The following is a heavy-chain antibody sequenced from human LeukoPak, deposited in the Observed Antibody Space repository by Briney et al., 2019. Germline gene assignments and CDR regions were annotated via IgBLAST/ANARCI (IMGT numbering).Heavy chain of an antibody. V-gene: IGHV3-30*02. D-gene: IGHD6-25*01. CDR2: IRYDGSNK. Sequence: GGSLRLSCAASGFIFSSYGMHWVRQAPGKGLEWVAFIRYDGSNKYYADSVKGRFTISRDNAKNSLYLQMNNLRAEDTAVYYCIRNPGFNSGLWGQGTLVIVSS. CDR3: IRNPGFNSGL. CDR1: GFIFSSYG. J-gene: IGHJ4*02.